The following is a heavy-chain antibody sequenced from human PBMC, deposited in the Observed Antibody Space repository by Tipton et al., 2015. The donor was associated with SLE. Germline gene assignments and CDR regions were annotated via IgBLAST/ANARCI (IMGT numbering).Heavy chain of an antibody. V-gene: IGHV4-39*07. D-gene: IGHD3-22*01. CDR1: GGSISSSSYY. CDR2: IYYSGSN. CDR3: ASTPHYAKYYYDDDSFDI. J-gene: IGHJ3*02. Sequence: TLSLTCTVSGGSISSSSYYWGWIRQPPGKGLEWIGSIYYSGSNYYNPSLKSRVTISVDTSKNQFSLKLSSVSAADMAVYYCASTPHYAKYYYDDDSFDIWGQGTMVTVSS.